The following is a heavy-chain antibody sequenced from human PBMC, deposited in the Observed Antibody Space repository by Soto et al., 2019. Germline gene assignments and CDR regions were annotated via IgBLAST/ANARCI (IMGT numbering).Heavy chain of an antibody. CDR1: GSTFSSYS. Sequence: PVGSLGLPCAASGSTFSSYSMNWVRQAPGKGLEWVSSISSSSSYIYYADSVKGRFTISRDNAKNSLYLQMNSLRAEDTAVYYCARDAGSGIAAAGTGDFDYWG. CDR3: ARDAGSGIAAAGTGDFDY. J-gene: IGHJ4*01. V-gene: IGHV3-21*01. CDR2: ISSSSSYI. D-gene: IGHD6-13*01.